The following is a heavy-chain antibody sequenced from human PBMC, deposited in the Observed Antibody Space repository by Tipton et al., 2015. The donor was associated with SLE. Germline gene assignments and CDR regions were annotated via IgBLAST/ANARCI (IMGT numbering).Heavy chain of an antibody. Sequence: SGFTFSSYEMNWVRQAPGKGLEWVSYISSSGSTIYYADSVKGRFTISRDNAKNSLYLQMNSLRAEDTAVYYCARMNRKAGFDYWGQGTLVTVSS. J-gene: IGHJ4*02. CDR1: GFTFSSYE. D-gene: IGHD2/OR15-2a*01. CDR3: ARMNRKAGFDY. CDR2: ISSSGSTI. V-gene: IGHV3-48*03.